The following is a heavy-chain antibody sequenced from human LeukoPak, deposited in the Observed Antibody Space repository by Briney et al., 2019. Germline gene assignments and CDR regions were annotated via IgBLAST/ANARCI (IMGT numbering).Heavy chain of an antibody. V-gene: IGHV3-30*03. Sequence: LSLTCAVYGGSFSGYYWTWVRQAPGKGLEWVAVISYDGSNKYYADSVKGRFTISRDNSKNTLYLQMNSLRAEDTAVYYCARDEDIVVVVAARFDYWGQGTLVTVSS. CDR3: ARDEDIVVVVAARFDY. D-gene: IGHD2-15*01. CDR2: ISYDGSNK. J-gene: IGHJ4*02. CDR1: GGSFSGYY.